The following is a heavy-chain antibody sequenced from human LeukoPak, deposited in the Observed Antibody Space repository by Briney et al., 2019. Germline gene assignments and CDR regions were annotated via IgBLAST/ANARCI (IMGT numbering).Heavy chain of an antibody. Sequence: SETLSLTCTVSGGSISSDYWSWIRQPPGKGLEWIGYIYYTGSTNNTSLKSRVTISVDTSKNQFSLKLSSVTAADTAVYYCARGAAAGKFDYWGQGTLVTVSS. CDR1: GGSISSDY. J-gene: IGHJ4*02. V-gene: IGHV4-59*12. CDR2: IYYTGST. CDR3: ARGAAAGKFDY. D-gene: IGHD6-13*01.